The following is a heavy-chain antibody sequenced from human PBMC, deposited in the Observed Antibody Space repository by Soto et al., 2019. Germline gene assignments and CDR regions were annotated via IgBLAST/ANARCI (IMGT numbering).Heavy chain of an antibody. Sequence: CLRLSCAACGFTFSSYGMHWVRQAPGKGLEWVAVISYDGSNKYYADSVKGRFTISRDNSKNTLYLQMNSLRAEDTAVYYCAKDNGDINHNYYYYGMDVWGQGTTVTVSS. V-gene: IGHV3-30*18. J-gene: IGHJ6*02. CDR3: AKDNGDINHNYYYYGMDV. CDR2: ISYDGSNK. CDR1: GFTFSSYG. D-gene: IGHD4-17*01.